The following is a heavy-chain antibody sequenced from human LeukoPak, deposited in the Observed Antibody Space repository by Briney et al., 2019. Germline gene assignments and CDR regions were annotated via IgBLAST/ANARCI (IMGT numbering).Heavy chain of an antibody. D-gene: IGHD5-12*01. CDR1: GYTLTELS. V-gene: IGHV1-24*01. Sequence: ASVKVSCKVSGYTLTELSMHWVRQAPGKGLEWMGGFDPEDGETIYAQKFQGRVTMTEDTSTDTAYMELSSLRSEDTAVYYCATKSVATFNSYYYYGMDVWGQGTTVTVSS. CDR2: FDPEDGET. CDR3: ATKSVATFNSYYYYGMDV. J-gene: IGHJ6*02.